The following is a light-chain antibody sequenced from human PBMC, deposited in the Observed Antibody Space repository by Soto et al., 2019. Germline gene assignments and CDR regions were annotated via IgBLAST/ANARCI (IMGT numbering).Light chain of an antibody. CDR2: GNS. J-gene: IGLJ1*01. CDR1: SSSIGAGYD. CDR3: QSYDSSLSVYV. V-gene: IGLV1-40*01. Sequence: QSALTQPPSVSGAPGQRVTISCTGSSSSIGAGYDVHWYQQLPGTAPKLLIYGNSNRPSGVPDRFSGSKSGTSASLAITGLQAEDEADYYCQSYDSSLSVYVFGTGTKVTVL.